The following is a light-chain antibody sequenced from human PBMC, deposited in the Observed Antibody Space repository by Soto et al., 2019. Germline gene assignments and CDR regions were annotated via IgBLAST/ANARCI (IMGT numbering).Light chain of an antibody. CDR2: DVT. V-gene: IGLV2-14*03. Sequence: QSALTQPASVSGSPGQSITISCIGTSSDVGAFNYVSWYQHHPGKAPKLIIYDVTDRPSGVSNRFSASKSGNTASLTISGLQVEDEADYYCSSYTTRNTEAFGTGTKVTVL. CDR3: SSYTTRNTEA. CDR1: SSDVGAFNY. J-gene: IGLJ1*01.